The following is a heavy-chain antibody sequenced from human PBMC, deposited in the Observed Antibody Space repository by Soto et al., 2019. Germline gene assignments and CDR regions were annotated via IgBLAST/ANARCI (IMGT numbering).Heavy chain of an antibody. CDR3: ARGNSGDHDDAFDI. CDR2: IYHSGSGST. V-gene: IGHV4-59*01. D-gene: IGHD2-21*02. J-gene: IGHJ3*02. CDR1: GGSISGNY. Sequence: QVQLQESGPGLVKPSETLSLTCTVSGGSISGNYWSWIRQPPGKGLEWIGYIYHSGSGSTNYNPCIKRRVTTSVDMYKKQLCLNMSAVTAEATAVYYCARGNSGDHDDAFDIWGQGIMITVSS.